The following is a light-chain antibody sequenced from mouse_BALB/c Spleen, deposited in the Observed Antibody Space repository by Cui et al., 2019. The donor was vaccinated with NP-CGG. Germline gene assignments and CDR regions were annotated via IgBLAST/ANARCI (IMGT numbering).Light chain of an antibody. CDR1: TGAVTTSNY. CDR2: GTN. J-gene: IGLJ1*01. Sequence: QAVVPQESALTTSPGETVTLTCRSSTGAVTTSNYANWVQEKPDHLFTGLIGGTNNRAPGVPARFSGSRIGDKAAPTITGAQTEDEAIYFCALWYSNHWVFGGGTKLTVL. V-gene: IGLV1*01. CDR3: ALWYSNHWV.